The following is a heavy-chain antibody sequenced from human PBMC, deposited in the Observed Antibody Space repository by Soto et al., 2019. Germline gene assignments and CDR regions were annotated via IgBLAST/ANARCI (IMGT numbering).Heavy chain of an antibody. V-gene: IGHV3-23*01. Sequence: EGQLLQSGGGLVQPGESLRLSCAASGFTFSSSGMSWVRQAPGKGLEWDSSISIRGDYRYYADSVKGRFTISRDNSKNTLYLQMSSLTAEDTALYYCANHGGFDFWGQGTMVAVSS. CDR1: GFTFSSSG. D-gene: IGHD4-17*01. J-gene: IGHJ3*01. CDR2: ISIRGDYR. CDR3: ANHGGFDF.